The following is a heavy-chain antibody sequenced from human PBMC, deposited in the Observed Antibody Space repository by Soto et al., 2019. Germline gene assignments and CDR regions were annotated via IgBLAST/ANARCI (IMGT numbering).Heavy chain of an antibody. J-gene: IGHJ6*02. Sequence: PSETLPLTFTVSGIPIHIDNYHFTSIPQSPGKGLEWIWYIYYSGSIFYNPSFKSRVTISVDTSKNQFSLQLSSVTAADTAVYFCAREDDGGDRDYYGLDVWGQGTTVS. D-gene: IGHD2-21*02. CDR3: AREDDGGDRDYYGLDV. CDR2: IYYSGSI. V-gene: IGHV4-30-4*08. CDR1: GIPIHIDNYH.